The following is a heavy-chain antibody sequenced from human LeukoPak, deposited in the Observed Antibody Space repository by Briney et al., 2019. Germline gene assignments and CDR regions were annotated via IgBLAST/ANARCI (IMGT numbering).Heavy chain of an antibody. CDR3: ARVIDWLWAELDY. D-gene: IGHD3-9*01. J-gene: IGHJ4*02. CDR1: GGTFSSYA. CDR2: IIPIFGTA. V-gene: IGHV1-69*05. Sequence: ASVKVSCKASGGTFSSYAISWVRQAPGQGLEWMGGIIPIFGTANYAQKFQGRVTITTDKSTSTAYMELSSLRSEDTAVYYCARVIDWLWAELDYWGQGTLVTVSS.